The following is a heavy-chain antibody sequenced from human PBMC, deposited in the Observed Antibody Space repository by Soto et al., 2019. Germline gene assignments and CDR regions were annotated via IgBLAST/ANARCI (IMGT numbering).Heavy chain of an antibody. CDR3: ANPYRSNLYDFHY. D-gene: IGHD6-13*01. Sequence: CKTVTCTASGFNFRSYGMNWVGQAPGKGLEWVAVISYDGSNKYYADSVKGRFTISRDNSKNTLYLQMNSLRAEDTAVYYCANPYRSNLYDFHY. J-gene: IGHJ6*01. V-gene: IGHV3-30*18. CDR2: ISYDGSNK. CDR1: GFNFRSYG.